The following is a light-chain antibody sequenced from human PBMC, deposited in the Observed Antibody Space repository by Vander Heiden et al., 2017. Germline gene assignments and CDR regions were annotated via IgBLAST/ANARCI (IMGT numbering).Light chain of an antibody. CDR2: GNS. CDR3: QSYDSSLSGVV. CDR1: NSNIGAGFD. J-gene: IGLJ2*01. Sequence: QSVLTQPPSVSGAPGQRVTIPCTGSNSNIGAGFDVHWYQQLPGTAPKLLIYGNSNRPSGVPDRFSGSRSGTSASLAITGLQAEDEADYYCQSYDSSLSGVVFGGGTKLTVL. V-gene: IGLV1-40*01.